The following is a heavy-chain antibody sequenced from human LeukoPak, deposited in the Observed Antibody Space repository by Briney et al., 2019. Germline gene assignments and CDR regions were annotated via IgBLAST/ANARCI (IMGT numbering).Heavy chain of an antibody. CDR3: AKDSLSSGSYYDY. Sequence: GGSLRLSCAASGFTFDDYAMHWVRQAPGKGLEWVSFISGDSSNTYYADSVKGRFTISRDNSKNSLYLQMNSLRTEDTALHYCAKDSLSSGSYYDYWGQGTLVTVSS. J-gene: IGHJ4*02. V-gene: IGHV3-43*02. CDR2: ISGDSSNT. CDR1: GFTFDDYA. D-gene: IGHD1-26*01.